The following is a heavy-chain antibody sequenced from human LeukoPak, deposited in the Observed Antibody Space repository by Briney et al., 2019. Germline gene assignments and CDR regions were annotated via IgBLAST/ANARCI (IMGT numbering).Heavy chain of an antibody. CDR3: ARDNCSGGSCYSDY. D-gene: IGHD2-15*01. CDR1: GFTFSSYW. V-gene: IGHV3-7*01. CDR2: IKQDGSEK. Sequence: GGSLRLSCAASGFTFSSYWMSWVRQAPGKGLEWVANIKQDGSEKYYVDSVKGRFTISRDNAKNSLYLQMDSLRAEDTAVYYCARDNCSGGSCYSDYWGQGTLDTVSS. J-gene: IGHJ4*02.